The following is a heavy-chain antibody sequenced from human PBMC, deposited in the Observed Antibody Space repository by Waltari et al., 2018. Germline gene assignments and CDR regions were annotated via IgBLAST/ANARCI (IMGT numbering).Heavy chain of an antibody. V-gene: IGHV1-69*08. CDR3: ARDGKTMVQGVINRSFDY. Sequence: QVQLVQSGAEVKKPGSSVKVSCKASGGTFSSYAISWVRKAPGQGLEWMGRIIPIFGTANYAQKFQGRVTITADKSTSTAYMELSSLRSEDTAVYYCARDGKTMVQGVINRSFDYWGQGTLVTVSS. D-gene: IGHD3-10*01. CDR1: GGTFSSYA. J-gene: IGHJ4*02. CDR2: IIPIFGTA.